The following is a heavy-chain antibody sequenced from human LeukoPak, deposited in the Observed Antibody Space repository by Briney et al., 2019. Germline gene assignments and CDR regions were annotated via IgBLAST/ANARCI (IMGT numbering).Heavy chain of an antibody. CDR1: GGSISSYY. D-gene: IGHD5-18*01. V-gene: IGHV4-59*08. CDR2: IYYSVRT. J-gene: IGHJ3*02. Sequence: SETLSLTCTVSGGSISSYYWSLIPQPPGKGLECIGYIYYSVRTNYNPSLKSRVTISVDTSKNQFSLKLSSVTAADTAVYYCARRTVDTAMVYAFDIWGQGTMVTVSS. CDR3: ARRTVDTAMVYAFDI.